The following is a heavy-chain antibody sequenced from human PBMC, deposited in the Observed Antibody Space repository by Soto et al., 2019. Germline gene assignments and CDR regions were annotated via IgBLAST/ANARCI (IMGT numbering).Heavy chain of an antibody. D-gene: IGHD3-22*01. V-gene: IGHV1-18*01. CDR2: ISAYNGNT. CDR1: GYTFTSYD. CDR3: ARDYYYDSSGYLGWFDP. Sequence: GASVKVSCKASGYTFTSYDISWVRQAPGQGLEWMGWISAYNGNTNYARKLQGRVTMTTDTSTSTAYMELRSLRSDDTAVYYCARDYYYDSSGYLGWFDPWGQGTLVTVS. J-gene: IGHJ5*02.